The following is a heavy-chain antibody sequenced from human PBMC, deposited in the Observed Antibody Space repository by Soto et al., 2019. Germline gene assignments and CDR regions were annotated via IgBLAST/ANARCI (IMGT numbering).Heavy chain of an antibody. V-gene: IGHV3-23*01. CDR1: GFTFSRHA. J-gene: IGHJ4*02. D-gene: IGHD6-19*01. CDR3: AKVSSSGYAGFFDL. CDR2: LSDSGGSI. Sequence: EVQLLESGGGLVQPGGSLRLSCTASGFTFSRHAMTWVRQAPGKGLEWVSGLSDSGGSIYYADSVKGRFTISRDNSMNTLYLQMKTLRAEDTAIYYCAKVSSSGYAGFFDLWGQGTLVTVSS.